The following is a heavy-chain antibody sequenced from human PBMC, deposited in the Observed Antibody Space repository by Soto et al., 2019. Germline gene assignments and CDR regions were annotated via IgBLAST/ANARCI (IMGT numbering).Heavy chain of an antibody. J-gene: IGHJ4*02. V-gene: IGHV3-53*02. D-gene: IGHD3-10*01. CDR2: TYTGGNS. Sequence: EVQLVQTGGGLIKPGGSLSLSCAASGLSVSDKYMSWVRQAPGKGLEWVSLTYTGGNSYFADFVKGRFIVSRDISKNTLLLHMNSLAAEDTAVYYCAREGYAYGLDFWGQGSLVNVSS. CDR3: AREGYAYGLDF. CDR1: GLSVSDKY.